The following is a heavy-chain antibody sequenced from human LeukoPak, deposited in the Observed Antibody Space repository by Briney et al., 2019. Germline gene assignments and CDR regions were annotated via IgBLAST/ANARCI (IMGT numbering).Heavy chain of an antibody. CDR3: ARRLVHWDNYYYYYMDV. D-gene: IGHD6-6*01. Sequence: ASVKVSCKASGYTFTSYDINWVRQATGQGLEWMGWMNPNSGNTGYAQKFQGRVTITRNTSISTAYMELSSLRSEDTTVYYCARRLVHWDNYYYYYMDVWLKGTTVTVSS. CDR2: MNPNSGNT. CDR1: GYTFTSYD. J-gene: IGHJ6*03. V-gene: IGHV1-8*01.